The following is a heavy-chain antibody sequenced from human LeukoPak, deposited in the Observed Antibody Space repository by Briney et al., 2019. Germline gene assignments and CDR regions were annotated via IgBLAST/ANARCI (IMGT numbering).Heavy chain of an antibody. V-gene: IGHV3-7*01. CDR3: ARDPYERCGFGVFDC. Sequence: PGGSLRLSCAASGFTFSGSWMTWVRQTRGKGLEWVANIKQGGSERDYVDSVKGRFTISRDSANNSLFLQMNNLRVEDTAVYYCARDPYERCGFGVFDCWGRGRMVAVSS. CDR2: IKQGGSER. D-gene: IGHD3-22*01. CDR1: GFTFSGSW. J-gene: IGHJ3*01.